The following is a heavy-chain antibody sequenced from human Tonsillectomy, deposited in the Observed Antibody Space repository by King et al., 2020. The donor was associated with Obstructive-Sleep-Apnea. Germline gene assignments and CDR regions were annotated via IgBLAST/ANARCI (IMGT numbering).Heavy chain of an antibody. CDR2: IYYSGNT. D-gene: IGHD6-13*01. V-gene: IGHV4-39*07. Sequence: QLQESGPGLVKPSETLSLRCTVSGGSVSSTTHYWGWIRQPPGKGLEWIGSIYYSGNTYYNPSLKSRITISVDTSKNQFSLNLSSVTAADTAMYYCARGVAITADYKFDYWGRGTLVTVSS. CDR3: ARGVAITADYKFDY. J-gene: IGHJ4*02. CDR1: GGSVSSTTHY.